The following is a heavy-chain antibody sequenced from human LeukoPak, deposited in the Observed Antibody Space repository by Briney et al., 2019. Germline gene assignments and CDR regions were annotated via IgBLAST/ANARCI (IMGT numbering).Heavy chain of an antibody. CDR1: GFTFNIYA. CDR2: ISYDGSNK. Sequence: GGSLRLSCAASGFTFNIYAMHWVRQAPGKGLEWVAGISYDGSNKYYADSVKGRFTISRDNSKNTLYLQMNSLRAEDTAVYYCARDLSGWELLGFDYWGQGTLVTVSS. CDR3: ARDLSGWELLGFDY. D-gene: IGHD1-26*01. J-gene: IGHJ4*02. V-gene: IGHV3-30-3*01.